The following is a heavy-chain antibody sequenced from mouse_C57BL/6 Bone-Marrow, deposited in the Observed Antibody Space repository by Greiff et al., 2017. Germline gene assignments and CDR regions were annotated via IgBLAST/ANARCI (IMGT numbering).Heavy chain of an antibody. CDR2: IDPEDGDT. Sequence: VHVKQSGAELVRPGASVKLSCTASGFNIKDYYMHWVKQRPEQGLEWIGRIDPEDGDTEYAPKFQGKATMTADTSSNTAYLQLSSLTSEDTAVYYCTGKLRYCVDYWGQGTTLTVSA. V-gene: IGHV14-1*01. J-gene: IGHJ2*01. D-gene: IGHD2-14*01. CDR3: TGKLRYCVDY. CDR1: GFNIKDYY.